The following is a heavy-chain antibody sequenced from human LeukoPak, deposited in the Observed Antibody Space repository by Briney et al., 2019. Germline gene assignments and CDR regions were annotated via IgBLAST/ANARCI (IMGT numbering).Heavy chain of an antibody. CDR1: GYTFTSYG. CDR2: ISAYNGNT. D-gene: IGHD6-13*01. V-gene: IGHV1-18*01. J-gene: IGHJ4*02. CDR3: ASTPGIAAAGTDFDY. Sequence: ASVKVSCKASGYTFTSYGISWVRQAPGQGLEWMGWISAYNGNTNYAQKLQGRVTMTTDTSTSAAYMELRSLRSDDTAVYYCASTPGIAAAGTDFDYWGQGTLVTVSS.